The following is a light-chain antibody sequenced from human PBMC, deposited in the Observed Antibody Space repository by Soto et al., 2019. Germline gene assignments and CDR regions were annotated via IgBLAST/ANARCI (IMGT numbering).Light chain of an antibody. Sequence: DIQMTQSPSSLSASVGDRVTITCRASESINNYVSWYQQIPGNAPKLLIYAASTLQSGVPSRFSGGGSGTDFTLTISSLQAEDFATYYCQQSYNIPRTFGQGTKVDIK. CDR1: ESINNY. CDR2: AAS. J-gene: IGKJ1*01. CDR3: QQSYNIPRT. V-gene: IGKV1-39*01.